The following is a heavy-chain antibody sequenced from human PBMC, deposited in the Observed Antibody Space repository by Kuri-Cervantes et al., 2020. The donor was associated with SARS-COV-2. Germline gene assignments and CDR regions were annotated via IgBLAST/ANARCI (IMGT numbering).Heavy chain of an antibody. CDR2: IVPMFGTL. CDR3: ARDYGNVHFNS. D-gene: IGHD4-17*01. J-gene: IGHJ4*02. Sequence: SVKVSCKASGYTFTGYYMHWVRQAPGQGLEWLGGIVPMFGTLDYAQSFQGRVTITADKSTNTVYMELKSLTSQDTAVYFCARDYGNVHFNSWGQGTLVTVSS. V-gene: IGHV1-69*06. CDR1: GYTFTGYY.